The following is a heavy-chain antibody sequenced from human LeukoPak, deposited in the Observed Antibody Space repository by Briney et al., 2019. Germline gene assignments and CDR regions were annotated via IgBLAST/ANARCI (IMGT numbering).Heavy chain of an antibody. CDR1: GGSISSGSYY. CDR3: ARDPWDYDILTGYYVNWFDP. D-gene: IGHD3-9*01. CDR2: IYTSGST. V-gene: IGHV4-61*02. Sequence: SETLSLTCTVSGGSISSGSYYWSWIRQPAGKGLERIGRIYTSGSTNYNPSLKSRVTISVDTSKNQFSLKLSSVTAADTAVYYCARDPWDYDILTGYYVNWFDPWGQGTLVTVSS. J-gene: IGHJ5*02.